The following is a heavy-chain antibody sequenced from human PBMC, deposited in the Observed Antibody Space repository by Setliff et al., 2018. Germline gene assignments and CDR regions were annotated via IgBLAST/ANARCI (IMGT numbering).Heavy chain of an antibody. CDR3: AKESGAHYFYYYYMDV. Sequence: GGSLRLSCATSGFTFSSYAMSWVRQAPGKGLEWVSAMSASGTSTYHADSVKGRFTISGDNSKNTLYLQMNSLRAEDTAVYFCAKESGAHYFYYYYMDVWGKGTTVTVSS. V-gene: IGHV3-23*01. CDR1: GFTFSSYA. CDR2: MSASGTST. J-gene: IGHJ6*03. D-gene: IGHD2-15*01.